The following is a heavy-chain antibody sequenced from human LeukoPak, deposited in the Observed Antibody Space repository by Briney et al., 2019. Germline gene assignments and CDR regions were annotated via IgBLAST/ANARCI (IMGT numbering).Heavy chain of an antibody. D-gene: IGHD6-19*01. CDR3: ARDPSNSGGWHPFLDY. Sequence: ASVKVSCKASGGTFSSYAISWVRQAPGQGLEWMGGIIPIFGTANYAQKFQGRVTITADESTSTAYMELRSLRSDDTAVYYCARDPSNSGGWHPFLDYWGQGTLVTVSS. CDR1: GGTFSSYA. CDR2: IIPIFGTA. J-gene: IGHJ4*02. V-gene: IGHV1-69*13.